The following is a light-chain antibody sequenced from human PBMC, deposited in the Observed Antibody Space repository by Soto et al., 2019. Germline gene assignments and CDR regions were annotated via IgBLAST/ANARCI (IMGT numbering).Light chain of an antibody. Sequence: IQMNQSPSTLSASVGDRVTITCRASQSISTWLAWYQQKPGKAPKLLIYDASSLESGVPSRFGGGGSGTEFTLTISSLQPDDFAIYYCQQYHSYWTFGQGTKVDNK. V-gene: IGKV1-5*01. CDR3: QQYHSYWT. CDR1: QSISTW. CDR2: DAS. J-gene: IGKJ1*01.